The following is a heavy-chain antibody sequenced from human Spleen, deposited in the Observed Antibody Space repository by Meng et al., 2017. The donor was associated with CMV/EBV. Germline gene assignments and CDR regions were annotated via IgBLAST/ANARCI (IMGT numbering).Heavy chain of an antibody. CDR1: GYTFTAHY. CDR2: IHPHRGDT. V-gene: IGHV1-2*02. Sequence: ASVKVSCKASGYTFTAHYFHWVRQAPGQGLEWMGWIHPHRGDTNYAQQFQGRVTLTRDTSINTGYMELRSLRSDDTASYYCARWRQYSNSVTGMDVWGQGTTVTVSS. CDR3: ARWRQYSNSVTGMDV. J-gene: IGHJ6*02. D-gene: IGHD6-6*01.